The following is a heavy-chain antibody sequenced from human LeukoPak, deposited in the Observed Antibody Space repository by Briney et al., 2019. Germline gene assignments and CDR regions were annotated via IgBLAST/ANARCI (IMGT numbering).Heavy chain of an antibody. CDR3: ARGEVHYYGSDY. D-gene: IGHD3-10*01. V-gene: IGHV3-21*01. CDR1: GFTFSSYE. CDR2: ISSSSSYI. Sequence: GGSLRLSCAASGFTFSSYEMNWVRQAPGKGLEWVSSISSSSSYIYYADSVKGRFTISRDNAKNSLYLQMNSLRAEDTAVYYCARGEVHYYGSDYWGQGTLVTVSS. J-gene: IGHJ4*02.